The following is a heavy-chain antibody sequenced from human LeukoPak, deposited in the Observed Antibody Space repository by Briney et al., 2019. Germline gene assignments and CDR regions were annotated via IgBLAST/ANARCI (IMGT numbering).Heavy chain of an antibody. Sequence: GASVKVSCKASGGTFSSYAISWVRQAPGQGLEWMGGIIPIFGTANYAQKFQGRVTITADKSTSTAYMELSSLRSEDTVVYYCARTQEYSSSYYYYCMDVWGKGTTVTVSS. CDR1: GGTFSSYA. CDR2: IIPIFGTA. V-gene: IGHV1-69*06. J-gene: IGHJ6*03. CDR3: ARTQEYSSSYYYYCMDV. D-gene: IGHD6-13*01.